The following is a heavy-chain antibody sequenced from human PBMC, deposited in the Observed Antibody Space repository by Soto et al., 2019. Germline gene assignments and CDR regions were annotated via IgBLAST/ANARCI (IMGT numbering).Heavy chain of an antibody. CDR1: GFTVSRNY. V-gene: IGHV3-53*01. CDR2: IYSDGST. CDR3: AIDRGYFDL. Sequence: EVQLVESGGGLIQPGGSLRLSCVASGFTVSRNYMSWVRQAPGKGLEWVSLIYSDGSTSSADSVKGRFTISRDNSKNTVYRQSNRLRAEDTAVYYCAIDRGYFDLWGRGTLVTVSS. D-gene: IGHD3-10*01. J-gene: IGHJ2*01.